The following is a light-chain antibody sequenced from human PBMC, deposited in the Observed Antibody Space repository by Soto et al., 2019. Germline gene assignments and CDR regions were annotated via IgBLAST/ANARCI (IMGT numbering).Light chain of an antibody. Sequence: QSALTQPPSASGSPGQSVTISCTGTSSDVGKYDYVSWFQHHPGKAPKLIIYEVSKRPSGVPDRFSGSKSGNTASLTISGLQTDDEADYYCCSHAGSSTYLFGTGTKVTVL. CDR2: EVS. CDR3: CSHAGSSTYL. V-gene: IGLV2-8*01. J-gene: IGLJ1*01. CDR1: SSDVGKYDY.